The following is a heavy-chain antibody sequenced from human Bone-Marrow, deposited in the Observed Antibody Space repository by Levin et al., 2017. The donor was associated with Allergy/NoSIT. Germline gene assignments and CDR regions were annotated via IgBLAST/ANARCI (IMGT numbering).Heavy chain of an antibody. Sequence: GGSLRLSCAASGFTFSSYAMHWVRQAPGKGLEWVALISYDGTNKYHADSVKGRFTISRDNPNNTVYLHMNSLRAEDTAVFYCARSRYWGYSYYGLDVWGQGTTVTVSS. D-gene: IGHD3-16*01. CDR2: ISYDGTNK. CDR3: ARSRYWGYSYYGLDV. CDR1: GFTFSSYA. V-gene: IGHV3-30*04. J-gene: IGHJ6*02.